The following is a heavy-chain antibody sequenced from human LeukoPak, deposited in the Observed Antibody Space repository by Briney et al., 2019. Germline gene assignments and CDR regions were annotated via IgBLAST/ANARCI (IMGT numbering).Heavy chain of an antibody. CDR3: TRDPTQYLRYGYFDY. CDR1: GFSFSSYA. J-gene: IGHJ4*02. CDR2: ISSSGGST. D-gene: IGHD4-11*01. V-gene: IGHV3-23*01. Sequence: GGSLRLSCAASGFSFSSYAMSWVRQAPGKGLEWVSAISSSGGSTYYADSVKGRFTISRDNSKNTLFLQMSSLRAEDTAVYYCTRDPTQYLRYGYFDYWGQGTLVTVSS.